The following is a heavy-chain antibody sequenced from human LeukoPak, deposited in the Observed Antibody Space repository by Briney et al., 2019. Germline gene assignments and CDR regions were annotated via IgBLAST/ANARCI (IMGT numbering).Heavy chain of an antibody. D-gene: IGHD3-22*01. CDR3: ARPTSGISKWLLDAFDI. V-gene: IGHV4-39*07. Sequence: KPSETLSLTCTISDDSISNNRYFWAWIRQPPGKGLEWIGSINYSGRTYYNPSLKSRLTMSVDTAKRQFSLKLSSVTAADTAVYYCARPTSGISKWLLDAFDIWGQGTMVTVSS. CDR2: INYSGRT. CDR1: DDSISNNRYF. J-gene: IGHJ3*02.